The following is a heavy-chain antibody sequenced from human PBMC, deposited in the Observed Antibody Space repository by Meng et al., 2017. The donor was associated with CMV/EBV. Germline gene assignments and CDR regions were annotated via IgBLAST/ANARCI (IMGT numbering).Heavy chain of an antibody. CDR1: GGSISSYY. Sequence: GSLRLSCTVSGGSISSYYWSWIRQPPGKGLEWIGYIYYSGSTNYNPSLKSRVTISVDTSKNQCSLKLSSVTAADTAVYYCARVSGSWFDPWGQGTLVTVSS. V-gene: IGHV4-59*01. J-gene: IGHJ5*02. D-gene: IGHD3-10*01. CDR2: IYYSGST. CDR3: ARVSGSWFDP.